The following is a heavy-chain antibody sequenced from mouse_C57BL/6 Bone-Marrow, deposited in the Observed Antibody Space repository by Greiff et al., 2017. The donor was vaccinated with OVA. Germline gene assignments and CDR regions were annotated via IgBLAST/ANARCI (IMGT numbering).Heavy chain of an antibody. V-gene: IGHV1-52*01. CDR1: GYTFTSYW. J-gene: IGHJ2*01. Sequence: QVHVKQPGAELVRPGSSVKLSCKASGYTFTSYWMHWVKQRPIQGLEWIGNIDPSDSETHYNQKFKDKATLTVDKSSSTAYMQLSSLTSEDSAVYYCARETAYYFDYWGQGTTLTVSS. CDR3: ARETAYYFDY. CDR2: IDPSDSET. D-gene: IGHD4-1*01.